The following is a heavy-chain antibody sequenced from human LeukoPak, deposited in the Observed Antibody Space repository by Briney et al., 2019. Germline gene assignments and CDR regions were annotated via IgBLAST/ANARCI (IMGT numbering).Heavy chain of an antibody. Sequence: SETLSLTCTVSGGSISSGGYYWSWIRQHPGKGLEWIGYIYYSGSTYYNPSLKSRVTISVDTSKNQFSLKLSSVTAADTAVYYCAREEDDSSGYAHWGQGTLVTVSS. CDR3: AREEDDSSGYAH. CDR2: IYYSGST. J-gene: IGHJ4*02. V-gene: IGHV4-31*03. CDR1: GGSISSGGYY. D-gene: IGHD3-22*01.